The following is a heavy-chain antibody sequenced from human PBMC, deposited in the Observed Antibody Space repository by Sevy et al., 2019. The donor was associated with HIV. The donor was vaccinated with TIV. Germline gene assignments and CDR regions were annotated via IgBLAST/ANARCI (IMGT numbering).Heavy chain of an antibody. Sequence: SETLSLTCTVSGGSISSSSYYWGWIRQPPGKGLEWIGSIYYSGSTYYNPSLKSRVTISVDTSKIQFSLKLSSVTAADTAVYYCARRNSSPYYYYGMDVWGQGTTVTVSS. CDR3: ARRNSSPYYYYGMDV. D-gene: IGHD6-6*01. CDR1: GGSISSSSYY. CDR2: IYYSGST. V-gene: IGHV4-39*01. J-gene: IGHJ6*02.